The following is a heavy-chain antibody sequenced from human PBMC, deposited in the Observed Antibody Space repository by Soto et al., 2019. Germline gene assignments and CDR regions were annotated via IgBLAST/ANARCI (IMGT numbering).Heavy chain of an antibody. V-gene: IGHV3-64D*06. Sequence: GGSLRLSCAASGFTFSTYSMNWVRQAPGKGLEYVSAISSNGGSTYYADSVKGRFTISRDNSKNTLYLQMSSLRAEDTDVYYCVKGTDYYYYYGIDVWGQGTTVTVSS. CDR3: VKGTDYYYYYGIDV. CDR1: GFTFSTYS. CDR2: ISSNGGST. J-gene: IGHJ6*02.